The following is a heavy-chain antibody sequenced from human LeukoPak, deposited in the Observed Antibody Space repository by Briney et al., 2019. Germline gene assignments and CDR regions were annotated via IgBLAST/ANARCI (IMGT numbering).Heavy chain of an antibody. CDR3: AKDKTSMVRGVMLH. CDR2: ISYDGSNK. Sequence: PGGSLRLSCAASGFTFSSYGMHGVRQAPGKGLEWVAVISYDGSNKYYADSVKGRFTISRDNSKNTLYLQMNSLRAEDTAVYYCAKDKTSMVRGVMLHWGQGTLVTVSS. D-gene: IGHD3-10*01. V-gene: IGHV3-30*18. J-gene: IGHJ4*02. CDR1: GFTFSSYG.